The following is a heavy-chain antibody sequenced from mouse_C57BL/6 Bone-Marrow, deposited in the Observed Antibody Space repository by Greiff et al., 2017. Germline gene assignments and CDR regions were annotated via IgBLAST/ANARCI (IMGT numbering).Heavy chain of an antibody. CDR3: ARSAGIYYYGSSPFAY. CDR1: GYTFTDYY. D-gene: IGHD1-1*01. J-gene: IGHJ3*01. CDR2: INPNNGGT. Sequence: VQLQQSGPELVQPGASVKISCKASGYTFTDYYMNWVKQSHGKSLEWIGDINPNNGGTSYNQKFKGKATLTVDKSSSTAYMELRSLTSEDSAVYYCARSAGIYYYGSSPFAYGGQGTLVTVAA. V-gene: IGHV1-26*01.